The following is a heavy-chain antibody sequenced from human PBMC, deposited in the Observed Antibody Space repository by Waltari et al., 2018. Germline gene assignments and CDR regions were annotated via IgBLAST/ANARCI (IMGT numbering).Heavy chain of an antibody. CDR2: IYSGGST. D-gene: IGHD1-7*01. J-gene: IGHJ5*02. CDR1: GFTVSSNY. Sequence: VQLVESGGGVVQPGRSLRLSCAASGFTVSSNYMSWVRQAPGKGREWVSVIYSGGSTDYADSVKGRFTISRDNSKNTLYLQMNSLRAEDTAVYYCAREENSGFDPWGQGTLVTVSS. V-gene: IGHV3-53*01. CDR3: AREENSGFDP.